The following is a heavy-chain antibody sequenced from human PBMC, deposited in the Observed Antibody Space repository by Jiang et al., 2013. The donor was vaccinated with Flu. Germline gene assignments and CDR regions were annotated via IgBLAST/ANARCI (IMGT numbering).Heavy chain of an antibody. CDR1: GGSFSGYY. Sequence: LKPSETLSLTCAVYGGSFSGYYWSWIRQPPGKGLEWIGEINHSGSTNYNPSLKSRVTISVDTSKNQFSLKLSSVTAADTAVYYCATGTRRDYGGYWGQGTLVTVSS. CDR2: INHSGST. J-gene: IGHJ4*02. D-gene: IGHD4-17*01. CDR3: ATGTRRDYGGY. V-gene: IGHV4-34*01.